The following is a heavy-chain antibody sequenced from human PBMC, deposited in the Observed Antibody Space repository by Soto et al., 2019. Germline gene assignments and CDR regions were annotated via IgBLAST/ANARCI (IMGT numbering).Heavy chain of an antibody. CDR1: GFSFGDYD. CDR2: ISGSGGST. CDR3: AATDCSGGSCYRYYYYYMDV. Sequence: PGGSLRLSCAASGFSFGDYDMGWVRQPPGKGPEWVSISGSGGSTYYPDSVKGRFTISRDNSKNTLYLQMNSLRAEDTAVYYCAATDCSGGSCYRYYYYYMDVWGKGTTVTVSS. D-gene: IGHD2-15*01. V-gene: IGHV3-23*01. J-gene: IGHJ6*03.